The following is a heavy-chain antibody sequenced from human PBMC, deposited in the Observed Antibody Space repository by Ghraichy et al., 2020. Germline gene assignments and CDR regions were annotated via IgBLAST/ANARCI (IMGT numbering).Heavy chain of an antibody. Sequence: SCAASGFTFSSYGMHWVRQAPGKGLEWVAVIWYDGSNKYYADSVKGRFTISRDNSKNTLYLQMNSLRAEDTAVYYCARYCSSTSCYHRGFDYWGQGTLVTVSS. CDR2: IWYDGSNK. J-gene: IGHJ4*02. D-gene: IGHD2-2*01. CDR1: GFTFSSYG. CDR3: ARYCSSTSCYHRGFDY. V-gene: IGHV3-33*01.